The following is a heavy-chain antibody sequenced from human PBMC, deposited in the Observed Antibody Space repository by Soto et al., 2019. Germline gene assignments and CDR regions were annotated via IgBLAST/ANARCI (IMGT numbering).Heavy chain of an antibody. J-gene: IGHJ1*01. CDR3: ANSDGSGWFHYYRL. Sequence: EVQLLESGGGLVQPGGSLRLSCAASGFTFSSDTMSWVRQAPGKGLEWVSAISKTGDTTYYADSVKARFTISRDTSTTTLYLQINSLRAEDTAVYYCANSDGSGWFHYYRLWAEGTLVTVSS. V-gene: IGHV3-23*01. D-gene: IGHD6-19*01. CDR1: GFTFSSDT. CDR2: ISKTGDTT.